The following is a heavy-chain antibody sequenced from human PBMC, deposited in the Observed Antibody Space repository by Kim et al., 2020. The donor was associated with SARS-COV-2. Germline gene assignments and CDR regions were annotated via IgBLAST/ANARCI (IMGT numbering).Heavy chain of an antibody. CDR1: GGSISSYY. D-gene: IGHD2-2*01. V-gene: IGHV4-59*08. CDR2: IYYSGST. Sequence: SQTLSLTCTVSGGSISSYYWSWIRQPPGKGLEWIGYIYYSGSTNYNPSLKSRVTISVDTSKNQFSLKLSSVTAADTAVYYCAGRVVVPAAINYYYYGMDV. J-gene: IGHJ6*01. CDR3: AGRVVVPAAINYYYYGMDV.